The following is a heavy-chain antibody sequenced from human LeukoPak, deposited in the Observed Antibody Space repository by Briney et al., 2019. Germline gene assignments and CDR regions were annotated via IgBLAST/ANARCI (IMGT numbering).Heavy chain of an antibody. D-gene: IGHD3-10*01. CDR2: ISGNGDNT. CDR3: ARARGFGEFGDYFDY. J-gene: IGHJ4*02. V-gene: IGHV3-23*01. CDR1: GFTFISYS. Sequence: PGGSLRLSCSVSGFTFISYSMTWVRQAPGKGLEWLSSISGNGDNTYYADSVKGRFTISRDNSKNTLYLQMNSLRAEDTAVYYCARARGFGEFGDYFDYWGQGTLVTVSS.